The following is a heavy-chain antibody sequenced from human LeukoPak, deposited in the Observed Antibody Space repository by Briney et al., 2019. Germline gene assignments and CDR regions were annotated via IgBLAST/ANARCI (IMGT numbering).Heavy chain of an antibody. J-gene: IGHJ4*02. V-gene: IGHV1-18*01. Sequence: ASVKVSCKASGYTFTSYDINWVRQATGQGLEWMGWMNPNSGNTNYAQKLQGRVTMTTDTSTSTAYMELRSLRSDDTAVYYCARRRPGYSTPPDYWGQGTLVTVSS. D-gene: IGHD6-13*01. CDR3: ARRRPGYSTPPDY. CDR2: MNPNSGNT. CDR1: GYTFTSYD.